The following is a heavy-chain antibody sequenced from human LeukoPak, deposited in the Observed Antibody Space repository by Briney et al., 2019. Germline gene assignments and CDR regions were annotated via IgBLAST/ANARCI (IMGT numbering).Heavy chain of an antibody. V-gene: IGHV1-2*02. D-gene: IGHD3-9*01. CDR2: INLNSGGT. J-gene: IGHJ4*02. CDR3: ARSPDILTGENFDY. CDR1: GYTFTGYY. Sequence: ASVKVSCKASGYTFTGYYMHWVRQAPGQGLEWMGWINLNSGGTNYAQKFQGRVTMTRDTSISTAYMELSRLRSGDTAVYYCARSPDILTGENFDYWGQGTLVTVSS.